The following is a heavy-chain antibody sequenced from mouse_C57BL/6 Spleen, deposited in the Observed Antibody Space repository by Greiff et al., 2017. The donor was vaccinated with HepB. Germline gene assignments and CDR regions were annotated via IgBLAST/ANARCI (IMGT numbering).Heavy chain of an antibody. Sequence: VQLVESGAELVRPGASVTLSCKASGYTFTDYEMHWVKQTPVHGLEWIGAIDPETGGTAYNQKFKGKAILTADKSSSTAYMELRSLTSEDSAVYYCTRLYGYDVGAYWGQGTLVTVSA. J-gene: IGHJ3*01. V-gene: IGHV1-15*01. CDR3: TRLYGYDVGAY. CDR1: GYTFTDYE. CDR2: IDPETGGT. D-gene: IGHD2-2*01.